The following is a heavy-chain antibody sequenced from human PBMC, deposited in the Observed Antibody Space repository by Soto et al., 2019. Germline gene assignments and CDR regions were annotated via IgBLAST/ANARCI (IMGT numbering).Heavy chain of an antibody. CDR3: ARGLTLSSSWVPNHYFDY. J-gene: IGHJ4*02. CDR1: GYTFTIYG. D-gene: IGHD6-13*01. Sequence: ASVKVSCKASGYTFTIYGISWVRQAPGQGLEWMGWISAYNGNTNYAQKLQGRVTMTTDTSTSTAYMELRSLRAEDTAVYYCARGLTLSSSWVPNHYFDYWGQGTLVTVSS. CDR2: ISAYNGNT. V-gene: IGHV1-18*01.